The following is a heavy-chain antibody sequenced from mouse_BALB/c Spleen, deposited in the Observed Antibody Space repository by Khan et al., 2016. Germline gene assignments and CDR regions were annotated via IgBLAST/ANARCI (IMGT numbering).Heavy chain of an antibody. J-gene: IGHJ3*01. CDR3: ASSGTWFAD. Sequence: LQQSGAELVKPGASVKLSCTASGFNIKDTYMHWVKQRPEQGLEWIGRIDPANGNTKYDPKFQGKATITADSSSNTAYLQLSSLTSEDTAVYYCASSGTWFADWCQGTLVTVSA. D-gene: IGHD4-1*01. CDR1: GFNIKDTY. CDR2: IDPANGNT. V-gene: IGHV14-3*02.